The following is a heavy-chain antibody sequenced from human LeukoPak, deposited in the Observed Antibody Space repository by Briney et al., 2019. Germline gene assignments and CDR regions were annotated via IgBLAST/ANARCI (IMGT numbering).Heavy chain of an antibody. CDR3: AREVPAYYDY. Sequence: GGSLRLSCAASGFTFSRYWITWVRQAPGKGLEWVANIKQDGSESYYVDSVKGRFTISRDNTKNSLYLQMNSLRADEDTAVYYCAREVPAYYDYWGQGILVTVSS. J-gene: IGHJ4*02. CDR2: IKQDGSES. CDR1: GFTFSRYW. V-gene: IGHV3-7*01. D-gene: IGHD6-25*01.